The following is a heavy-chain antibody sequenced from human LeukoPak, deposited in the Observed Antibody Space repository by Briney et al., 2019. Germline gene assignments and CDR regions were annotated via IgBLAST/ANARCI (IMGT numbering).Heavy chain of an antibody. D-gene: IGHD3-3*01. J-gene: IGHJ4*02. V-gene: IGHV3-30-3*01. CDR2: ISYDGSNK. CDR3: ARDPVDFWSGYYSLDY. CDR1: GFTFSSYA. Sequence: GGSLRLSCAASGFTFSSYAMHWVRQAPGKGLEWVAVISYDGSNKYYADSVKGRFTISRDNSKNTLYLQMNSLRAEDTAVYYCARDPVDFWSGYYSLDYWGQGTLVTVSS.